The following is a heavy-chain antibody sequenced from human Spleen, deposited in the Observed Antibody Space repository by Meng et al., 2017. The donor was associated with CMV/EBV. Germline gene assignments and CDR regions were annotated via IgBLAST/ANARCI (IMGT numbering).Heavy chain of an antibody. CDR3: ARVGGSSWLPDY. D-gene: IGHD6-13*01. Sequence: GESLKISCAASGFTFRSYGMHWVRQAPGKGLEWVAFTQYDGSNKYYADSVKGRFTISRDNSKNTLYLQMNSLRAEDTAVYFCARVGGSSWLPDYWGQGTLVTVSS. CDR2: TQYDGSNK. J-gene: IGHJ4*02. V-gene: IGHV3-30*02. CDR1: GFTFRSYG.